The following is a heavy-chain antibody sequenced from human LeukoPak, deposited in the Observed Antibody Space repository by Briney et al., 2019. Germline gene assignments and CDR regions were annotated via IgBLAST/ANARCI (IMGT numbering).Heavy chain of an antibody. CDR3: VRDRSYGAPDS. CDR1: GFTFDDHG. V-gene: IGHV3-20*01. D-gene: IGHD5-18*01. Sequence: GGSLRLSCAASGFTFDDHGMNWVRQAPGKGLEWVSGITWNGGTTGYSDSVRGRFTISRDNAKNSLYLQMNSLRVEDTAFYHCVRDRSYGAPDSWGLGTLVTVSS. J-gene: IGHJ4*02. CDR2: ITWNGGTT.